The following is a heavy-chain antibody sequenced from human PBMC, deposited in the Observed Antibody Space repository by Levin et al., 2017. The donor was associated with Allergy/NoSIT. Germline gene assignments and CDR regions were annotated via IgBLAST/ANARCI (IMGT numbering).Heavy chain of an antibody. V-gene: IGHV3-11*01. D-gene: IGHD5-18*01. CDR2: ISSSGSTI. CDR3: ARGIHVDTAMLYPNYYYYGMDV. CDR1: GFTFSDYY. Sequence: GGSLRLSCAASGFTFSDYYMSWIRQAPGKGLEWVSYISSSGSTIYYADSVKGRFTISRDNAKNSLYLQMNSLRAEDTAVYYCARGIHVDTAMLYPNYYYYGMDVWGQGTTVTVSS. J-gene: IGHJ6*02.